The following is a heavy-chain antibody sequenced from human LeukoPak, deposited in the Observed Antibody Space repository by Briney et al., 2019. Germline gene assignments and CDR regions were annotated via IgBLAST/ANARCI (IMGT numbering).Heavy chain of an antibody. CDR3: ARGQLLQSYYYYYMDV. J-gene: IGHJ6*03. CDR1: GGTFSSYA. CDR2: IIPIFGTA. Sequence: SVKVSFKASGGTFSSYAISWVRQAPGQRLEWMGGIIPIFGTANYAQKFQGRVTITTDESTSTAYMELSSLRSEDTAVYYCARGQLLQSYYYYYMDVWGKGTTVTVSS. V-gene: IGHV1-69*05. D-gene: IGHD4-23*01.